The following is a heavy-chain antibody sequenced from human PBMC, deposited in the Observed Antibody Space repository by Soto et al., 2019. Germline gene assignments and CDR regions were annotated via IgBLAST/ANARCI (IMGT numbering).Heavy chain of an antibody. CDR1: GYTFTGYY. J-gene: IGHJ4*02. D-gene: IGHD3-22*01. CDR2: INPNSGGT. V-gene: IGHV1-2*02. Sequence: ASVKVSCKASGYTFTGYYMHWVRQAPGQGLEWMGWINPNSGGTNYAQKFQGRVTMTRDTSISTAYMELSSLRSEDTAVYYCARAQRYYYDSSGYHFDYWGQGTLVTVSS. CDR3: ARAQRYYYDSSGYHFDY.